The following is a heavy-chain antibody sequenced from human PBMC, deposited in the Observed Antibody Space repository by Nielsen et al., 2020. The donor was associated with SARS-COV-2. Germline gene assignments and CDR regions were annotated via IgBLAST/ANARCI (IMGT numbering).Heavy chain of an antibody. CDR1: GFTFSSYA. CDR3: AKVPLHDYGDYGFFDY. D-gene: IGHD4-17*01. J-gene: IGHJ4*02. V-gene: IGHV3-23*01. CDR2: ISGSGGST. Sequence: GGSLRLSFAASGFTFSSYAMSWVRQAPGKGLEWVSAISGSGGSTYYADSVKGRFTISRDNSKNTLYLQMNSLRAEDTAVYYCAKVPLHDYGDYGFFDYWGQGTLVTVSS.